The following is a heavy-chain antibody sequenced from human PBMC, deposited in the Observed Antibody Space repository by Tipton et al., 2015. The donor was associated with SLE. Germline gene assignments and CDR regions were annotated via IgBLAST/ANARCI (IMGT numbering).Heavy chain of an antibody. J-gene: IGHJ4*02. CDR2: IKQDGSEK. D-gene: IGHD6-19*01. Sequence: SGFTFSSYWMSWVRQAPGKGLEWVANIKQDGSEKYYVDSVKGRFTISRDNAKNSLYLQMNSLRAEDTAVYYCARERAVAGYFDYWGQGTLVTVSS. CDR1: GFTFSSYW. CDR3: ARERAVAGYFDY. V-gene: IGHV3-7*01.